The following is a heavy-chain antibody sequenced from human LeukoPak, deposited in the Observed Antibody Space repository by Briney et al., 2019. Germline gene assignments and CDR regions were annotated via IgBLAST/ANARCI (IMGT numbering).Heavy chain of an antibody. CDR2: INHSGTT. CDR3: ATRPTPPYYYYYLDV. V-gene: IGHV4-34*01. Sequence: SETLSLTCAVYGGSFSGYYWNWIRQPRGRGLEWIGEINHSGTTNYNPSLKSRVTISIDTSKNQFSLKLSSVTSADTAVYYCATRPTPPYYYYYLDVWAKGTTVTVSS. D-gene: IGHD4-23*01. CDR1: GGSFSGYY. J-gene: IGHJ6*03.